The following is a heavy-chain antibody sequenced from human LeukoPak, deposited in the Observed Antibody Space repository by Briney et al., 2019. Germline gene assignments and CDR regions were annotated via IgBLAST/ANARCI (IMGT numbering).Heavy chain of an antibody. CDR2: ISGSGGST. CDR3: AKSPGYSSTRGFDY. J-gene: IGHJ4*02. CDR1: GFTFSSYA. D-gene: IGHD2-2*01. V-gene: IGHV3-23*01. Sequence: GGSLRLSCAASGFTFSSYAMSWVRQAPGKGLEWVSAISGSGGSTYYAASVKGRFTISRDNSKNTLYLQMNSLRAEDTAVYYCAKSPGYSSTRGFDYWGQGTLVTVSS.